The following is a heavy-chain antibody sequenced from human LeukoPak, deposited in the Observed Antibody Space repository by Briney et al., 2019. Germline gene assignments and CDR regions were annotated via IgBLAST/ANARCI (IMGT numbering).Heavy chain of an antibody. V-gene: IGHV3-74*01. Sequence: GGSLRLSCAASGFTFSSYWMHWVPQAPGKGLVWVSRINKDGSSTTYADSVKGRFTISRDNAENTLYPQLSSLRGEDTAVYYCARPKDSGDSVVAFDSWGQGTLVTVSS. CDR2: INKDGSST. CDR3: ARPKDSGDSVVAFDS. D-gene: IGHD4-17*01. CDR1: GFTFSSYW. J-gene: IGHJ4*02.